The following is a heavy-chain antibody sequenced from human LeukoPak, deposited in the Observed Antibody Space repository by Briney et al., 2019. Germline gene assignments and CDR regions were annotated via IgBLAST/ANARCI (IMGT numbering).Heavy chain of an antibody. CDR2: INNDGSST. Sequence: PGGSLRLSCAASGFIFSDHWMNWVRQAPGKGLVWLSRINNDGSSTIYADSVKGRFTFSRDNAENTLFLEMSSLRVEDTAVYYCVRERNNFWSGHHSIFDSWGQGTLVTVSS. CDR1: GFIFSDHW. V-gene: IGHV3-74*01. D-gene: IGHD3-3*01. CDR3: VRERNNFWSGHHSIFDS. J-gene: IGHJ4*02.